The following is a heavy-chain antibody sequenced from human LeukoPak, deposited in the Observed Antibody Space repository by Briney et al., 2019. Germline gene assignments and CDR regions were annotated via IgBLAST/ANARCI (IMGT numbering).Heavy chain of an antibody. D-gene: IGHD6-13*01. CDR2: ISSNSRYI. CDR3: ARVAEAAAFDS. Sequence: GGSLRLSCAASGFTFSTYSMNWVRQVPGKGLEWVSSISSNSRYIYYADSMRGRFTISGDNAKNSLYLQVNSLKPEDTAVYYCARVAEAAAFDSWGQGTLVTVSS. V-gene: IGHV3-21*06. J-gene: IGHJ4*02. CDR1: GFTFSTYS.